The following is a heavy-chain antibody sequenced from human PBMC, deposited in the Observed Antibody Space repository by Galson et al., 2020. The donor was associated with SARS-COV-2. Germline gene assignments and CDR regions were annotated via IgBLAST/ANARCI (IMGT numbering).Heavy chain of an antibody. CDR1: GFTFSGYD. CDR3: VRWSQGYEEDNSCFAMDV. D-gene: IGHD2-15*01. J-gene: IGHJ6*02. Sequence: GESLKISCAASGFTFSGYDMHWVRQATGKGLEWVSGIDTGGDTYYVGSVKGRFTISRENAKNSLYLQMNSLRAGDTAVYYCVRWSQGYEEDNSCFAMDVWGQGATVTVSS. V-gene: IGHV3-13*04. CDR2: IDTGGDT.